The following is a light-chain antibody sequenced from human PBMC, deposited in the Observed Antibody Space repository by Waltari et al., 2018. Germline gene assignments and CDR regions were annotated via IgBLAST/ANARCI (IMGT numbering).Light chain of an antibody. Sequence: IVMTQTPPSLSVTPGQSASISCKSNQSLLYSDGKTSLHWYLQRPGQSPQLLIYDVSSRFAGVPDRINGRGSGTDFTLEISRVEAEDVGVYCCMQGLLPPLTFGGGTKVEIK. CDR2: DVS. J-gene: IGKJ4*01. CDR1: QSLLYSDGKTS. V-gene: IGKV2-29*02. CDR3: MQGLLPPLT.